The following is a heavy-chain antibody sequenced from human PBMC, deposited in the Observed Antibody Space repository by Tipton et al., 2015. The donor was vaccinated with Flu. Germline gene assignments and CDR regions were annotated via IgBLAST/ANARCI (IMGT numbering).Heavy chain of an antibody. CDR1: GFTFSSYA. CDR2: ISGSGGST. J-gene: IGHJ4*02. D-gene: IGHD6-13*01. Sequence: SLRLSCAASGFTFSSYAMSWVRQAPGKGLEWVSAISGSGGSTYYADSVKGRFTISRDNSKNTLYLQMNSLRAEDTAVYYCAKGLSQQPYYFDYWGQGTLVTVSS. V-gene: IGHV3-23*01. CDR3: AKGLSQQPYYFDY.